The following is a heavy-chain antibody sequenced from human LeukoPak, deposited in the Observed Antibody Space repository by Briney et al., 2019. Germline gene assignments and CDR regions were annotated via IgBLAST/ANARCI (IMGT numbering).Heavy chain of an antibody. CDR2: INHSGST. Sequence: SETLSPTCAVYGGSFSGYYWSWIRQPPGKGLEWIGEINHSGSTNYNPSLKSRVTISVDTSKNQFSLKLSSVTAADTAVYYCARGFVSSWFDPWGQGTLVTVSS. CDR1: GGSFSGYY. J-gene: IGHJ5*02. V-gene: IGHV4-34*01. CDR3: ARGFVSSWFDP. D-gene: IGHD5/OR15-5a*01.